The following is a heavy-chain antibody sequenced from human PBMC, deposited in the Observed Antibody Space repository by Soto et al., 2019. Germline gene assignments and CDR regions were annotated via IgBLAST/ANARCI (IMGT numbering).Heavy chain of an antibody. V-gene: IGHV5-51*01. D-gene: IGHD3-3*01. CDR1: GYSFTSYW. J-gene: IGHJ4*02. CDR2: IYPGDSDT. Sequence: PGESLKISCKGSGYSFTSYWIGWVRQMPGKGLEWMGIIYPGDSDTRYSPSFQGQVTISADKSISTAYLQWSSLKASDTAMYYCARLWYYDFWSGSIPEAYFDYWGQGTLVTVSS. CDR3: ARLWYYDFWSGSIPEAYFDY.